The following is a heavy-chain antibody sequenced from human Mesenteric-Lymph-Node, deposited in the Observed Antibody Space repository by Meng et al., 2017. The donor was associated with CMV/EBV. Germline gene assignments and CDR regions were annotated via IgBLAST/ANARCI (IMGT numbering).Heavy chain of an antibody. J-gene: IGHJ4*02. D-gene: IGHD2-2*01. CDR1: GFTFSSYG. V-gene: IGHV3-30*02. Sequence: GESLKISCAASGFTFSSYGMHWVRQAPGKGLEWVAFIRYDGSNKYYADSVKGRFTISRDNSKNTLYLQMNSLRAEDTAVYYCAKSKYRLPSIDYWGQGTLVTVSS. CDR2: IRYDGSNK. CDR3: AKSKYRLPSIDY.